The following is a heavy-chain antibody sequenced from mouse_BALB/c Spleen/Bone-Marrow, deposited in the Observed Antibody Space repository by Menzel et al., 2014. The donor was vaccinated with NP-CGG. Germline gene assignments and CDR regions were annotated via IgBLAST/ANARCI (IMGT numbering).Heavy chain of an antibody. CDR3: ARDYYFGSGYFDF. D-gene: IGHD1-1*01. CDR1: GYSITSGYY. CDR2: ISYDGSN. J-gene: IGHJ2*01. Sequence: EVQLQESGPGLVKPPQSLSLTCSVTGYSITSGYYCNWIRQFPGKKLEWMGHISYDGSNNYNPSLKNRISITRDTSKNQFFLKLKSVTSEDTATYFCARDYYFGSGYFDFWGQGTTLTVSS. V-gene: IGHV3-6*02.